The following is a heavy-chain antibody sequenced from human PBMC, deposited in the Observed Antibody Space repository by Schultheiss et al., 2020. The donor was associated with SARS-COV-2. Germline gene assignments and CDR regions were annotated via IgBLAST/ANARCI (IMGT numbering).Heavy chain of an antibody. V-gene: IGHV1-46*01. J-gene: IGHJ4*02. D-gene: IGHD6-13*01. CDR1: GYTFTSYY. CDR2: INPSGGST. Sequence: GESLKISCKASGYTFTSYYMHWVRQAPGQGLEWMGIINPSGGSTSYAQKFQGRVTMTRDTSTSTVYMELSSLRSEDTAVYYCARSYSISREFYFDYWGQGTLVTV. CDR3: ARSYSISREFYFDY.